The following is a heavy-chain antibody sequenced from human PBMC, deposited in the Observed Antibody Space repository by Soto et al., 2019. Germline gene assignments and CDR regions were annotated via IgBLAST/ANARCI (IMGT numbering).Heavy chain of an antibody. D-gene: IGHD5-12*01. CDR1: GFSFSSYA. J-gene: IGHJ4*02. Sequence: DVQLLESGGGLVQPGGSLRLSCAASGFSFSSYAMLWVRQATGKGLEWVAVISARGGSSYFADSVKGRFTLSRDNSKNVLSLEMNSLRAEDTAIYYCAKGSIEYSASVDNWGQGTMVVVSS. CDR2: ISARGGSS. V-gene: IGHV3-23*01. CDR3: AKGSIEYSASVDN.